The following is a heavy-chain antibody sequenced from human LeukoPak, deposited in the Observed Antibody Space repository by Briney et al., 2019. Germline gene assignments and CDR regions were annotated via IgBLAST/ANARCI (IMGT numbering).Heavy chain of an antibody. Sequence: GGSLRLSCAASGFTFSSYGMHWVRQAPGKGLEWVAVISYDGSNKYYADSVKGRFTICRDNSKNTLYLQMNSLRAEDTAVYYCARGFDYWGQGTLVTVSS. CDR3: ARGFDY. CDR1: GFTFSSYG. CDR2: ISYDGSNK. V-gene: IGHV3-30*19. J-gene: IGHJ4*02.